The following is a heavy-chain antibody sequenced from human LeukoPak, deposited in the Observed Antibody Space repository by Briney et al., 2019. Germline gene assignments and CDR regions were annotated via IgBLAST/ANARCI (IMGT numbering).Heavy chain of an antibody. CDR1: GFTFSNYW. J-gene: IGHJ4*02. V-gene: IGHV3-7*04. CDR2: INQNGNDK. D-gene: IGHD3-10*01. Sequence: GGSLRLSCAASGFTFSNYWMTWVRQAPGKGLEWVANINQNGNDKYYVDSVEGRFTISRDNAKSSLYLQMSSLRADDTAVYYCARAAMVRGVDYFDSWGQGTLVTVSS. CDR3: ARAAMVRGVDYFDS.